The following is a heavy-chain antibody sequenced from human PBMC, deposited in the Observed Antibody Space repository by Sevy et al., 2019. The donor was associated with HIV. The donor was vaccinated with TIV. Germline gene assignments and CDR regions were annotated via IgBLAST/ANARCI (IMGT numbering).Heavy chain of an antibody. J-gene: IGHJ4*02. Sequence: GGSLRLSCAASGFTVSDNYMSWIRQAPGKGLEWVSYISSTGNTKLYADSVKGRFTISRDNAKNSLYLQMNSLRAEDTALYCCGRDYGGNLDHWGQGTLVTVSS. CDR3: GRDYGGNLDH. V-gene: IGHV3-11*01. D-gene: IGHD2-15*01. CDR2: ISSTGNTK. CDR1: GFTVSDNY.